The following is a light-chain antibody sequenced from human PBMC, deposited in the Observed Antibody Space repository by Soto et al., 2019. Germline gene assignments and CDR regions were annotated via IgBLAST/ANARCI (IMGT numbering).Light chain of an antibody. V-gene: IGKV3-20*01. CDR2: EAS. CDR3: QQYGSSGT. CDR1: QSVSSY. Sequence: ESVLTQSPATLSLSPGERATLSFRASQSVSSYLAWYQQKPGQAPRLLMYEASTRATGIPDRFSGSGSGTDFTLTISRLEPEDFAVYYCQQYGSSGTFGQGTKVDIK. J-gene: IGKJ1*01.